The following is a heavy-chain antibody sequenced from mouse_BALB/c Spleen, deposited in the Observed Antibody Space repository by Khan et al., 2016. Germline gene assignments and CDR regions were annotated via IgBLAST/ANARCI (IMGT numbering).Heavy chain of an antibody. V-gene: IGHV3-2*02. CDR2: ITYSGST. D-gene: IGHD1-1*01. Sequence: EVELVESGPGLVRPSQSLSLTCTVTGYSITSDYAWNWIRQFPGNKLEWMGYITYSGSTSYNPSLKSRISITRDTSKNQFFLQLSSVTTEDTATYYCARKHYGNSFHYYFDVWGAGTTVTVSS. CDR3: ARKHYGNSFHYYFDV. CDR1: GYSITSDYA. J-gene: IGHJ1*01.